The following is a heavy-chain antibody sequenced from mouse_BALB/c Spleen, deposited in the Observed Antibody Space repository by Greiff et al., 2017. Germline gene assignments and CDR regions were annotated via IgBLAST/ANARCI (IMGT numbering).Heavy chain of an antibody. J-gene: IGHJ2*01. Sequence: EVKLMESGGGLVQPKGSLKLSCAASGFTFNTYAMNWVRQAPGKGLEWVARIRSKSNNYATYYADSVKDRFTISRDDSQSMLYLQMNNLKTEDTAMYYCVIQGYYFDYWGQGTTLTVSS. CDR2: IRSKSNNYAT. CDR3: VIQGYYFDY. CDR1: GFTFNTYA. V-gene: IGHV10-1*02.